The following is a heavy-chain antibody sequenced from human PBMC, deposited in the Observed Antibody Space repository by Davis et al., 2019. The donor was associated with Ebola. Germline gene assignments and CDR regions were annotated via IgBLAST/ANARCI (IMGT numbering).Heavy chain of an antibody. V-gene: IGHV3-7*01. CDR3: AREGTVTTTYDY. CDR2: MKQDGSEK. Sequence: GGSLRLSCAASGFSYSSYAMSWVRQAPGKGLEWVTNMKQDGSEKYYVDSVKGRFTISRDNAKNSLYLQMTSLRAEDTAVYYCAREGTVTTTYDYWGQGTLVTVSS. CDR1: GFSYSSYA. J-gene: IGHJ4*02. D-gene: IGHD4-17*01.